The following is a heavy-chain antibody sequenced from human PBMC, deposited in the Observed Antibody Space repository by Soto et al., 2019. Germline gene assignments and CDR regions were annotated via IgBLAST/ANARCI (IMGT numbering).Heavy chain of an antibody. V-gene: IGHV5-51*01. D-gene: IGHD6-19*01. CDR1: GYSFTIYC. CDR2: IWPGDSDT. Sequence: GESLKISCKGSGYSFTIYCIGWVLQMSGKGLEWMGIIWPGDSDTRYSPSFQGQVTISADKSINTAYLQWNSLKASDTAMYYCARPFDSSGWNDYWGQGTLVTVSS. J-gene: IGHJ4*02. CDR3: ARPFDSSGWNDY.